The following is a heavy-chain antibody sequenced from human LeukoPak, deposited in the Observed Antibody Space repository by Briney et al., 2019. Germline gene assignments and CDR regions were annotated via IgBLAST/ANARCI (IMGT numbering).Heavy chain of an antibody. Sequence: GESLRLSCAASGFTFTTYWMSWVRQAPGRALEWVSAISGSGATTHYVESVKGRFTISRDNSKNILYLQMTSLRVEDTAVYYCAKDMRSSWYTYFFDFWGQGALVTVSS. CDR3: AKDMRSSWYTYFFDF. V-gene: IGHV3-23*01. CDR1: GFTFTTYW. D-gene: IGHD6-13*01. CDR2: ISGSGATT. J-gene: IGHJ4*02.